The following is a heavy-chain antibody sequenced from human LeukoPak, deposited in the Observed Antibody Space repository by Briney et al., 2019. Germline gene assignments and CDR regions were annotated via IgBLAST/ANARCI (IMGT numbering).Heavy chain of an antibody. V-gene: IGHV4-4*07. J-gene: IGHJ2*01. CDR3: ARGHCSSTSCYDWYFDL. D-gene: IGHD2-2*01. CDR2: VYTSETT. Sequence: SETLSLTCTVSGGSISSYYWSWIRQPAGKGLEWIGRVYTSETTNYNPSLKSRVTMSVDTSKNQFSLKLSSVTAADTAVYCCARGHCSSTSCYDWYFDLWGRGTLVTVSS. CDR1: GGSISSYY.